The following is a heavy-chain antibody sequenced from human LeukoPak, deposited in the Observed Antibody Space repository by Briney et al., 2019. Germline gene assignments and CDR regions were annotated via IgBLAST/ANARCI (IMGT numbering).Heavy chain of an antibody. V-gene: IGHV3-7*01. D-gene: IGHD1-26*01. Sequence: GRSLRLSCAASGFTFSSYWMSWVRQAPGKGLEWVANIKQDGSEKYYVDSVKGRFTISRDNAKNSLYLQMNSLRAEDTAVYYCARAPRAEYSGSYFDYWGQGTLVTVSS. CDR1: GFTFSSYW. J-gene: IGHJ4*02. CDR3: ARAPRAEYSGSYFDY. CDR2: IKQDGSEK.